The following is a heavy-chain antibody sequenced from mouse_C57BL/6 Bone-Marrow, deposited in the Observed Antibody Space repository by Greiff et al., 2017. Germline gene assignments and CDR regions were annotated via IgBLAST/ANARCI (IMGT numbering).Heavy chain of an antibody. CDR3: TTPETAQATWDYFDY. CDR2: IDPEDGDT. V-gene: IGHV14-1*01. J-gene: IGHJ2*01. Sequence: VQLQQSGAELVRPGASVKLSCTASGFNIKDYYMHWVKQRPEQGLEWIGRIDPEDGDTEYAPKFQGKATLTAAPSSNTAYLQLSRLTSEDTAVYYGTTPETAQATWDYFDYWGQGTTLTVSS. D-gene: IGHD3-2*02. CDR1: GFNIKDYY.